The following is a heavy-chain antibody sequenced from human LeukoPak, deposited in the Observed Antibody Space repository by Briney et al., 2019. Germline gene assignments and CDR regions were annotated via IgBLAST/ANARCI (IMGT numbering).Heavy chain of an antibody. CDR1: GGSISSGSYY. V-gene: IGHV4-61*02. CDR3: AREGLRFLAFDP. D-gene: IGHD3-3*01. Sequence: PSETLSLTCTVSGGSISSGSYYWSWIRQPAGKGLEWIGRIYTSGSTNYNPSLKSRVTISVDTSKNQFSLKLSSVTAADTAVYYCAREGLRFLAFDPWGQGTLVTVSS. CDR2: IYTSGST. J-gene: IGHJ5*02.